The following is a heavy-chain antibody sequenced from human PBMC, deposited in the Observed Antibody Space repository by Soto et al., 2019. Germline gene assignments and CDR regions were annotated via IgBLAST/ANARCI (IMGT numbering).Heavy chain of an antibody. Sequence: SETLSLTCTVSGGSISSYYWSWIRQPPGKGLEWIGYIYYSGSTNYNPSLKSRVTISVDTSKNQFSLKLSSVTAADTAVYYCGGGFGGRGIKTLFDYGGQGPLVTV. CDR3: GGGFGGRGIKTLFDY. CDR1: GGSISSYY. CDR2: IYYSGST. D-gene: IGHD3-10*01. J-gene: IGHJ4*02. V-gene: IGHV4-59*01.